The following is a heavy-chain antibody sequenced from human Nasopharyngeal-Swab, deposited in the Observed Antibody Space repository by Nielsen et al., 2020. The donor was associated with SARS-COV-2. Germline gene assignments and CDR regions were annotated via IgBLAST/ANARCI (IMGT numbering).Heavy chain of an antibody. CDR3: ASSSGWSQVGVY. CDR2: VYYSGST. J-gene: IGHJ4*02. V-gene: IGHV4-31*03. D-gene: IGHD6-19*01. CDR1: GGSISSGGYY. Sequence: SETLSLTCTVSGGSISSGGYYWSWIRQHPGKGLEWIGYVYYSGSTYYNPSLKSRVTISVDTSKNQFSLKLSSVTAADTAVYYCASSSGWSQVGVYWGQGTLVTVSS.